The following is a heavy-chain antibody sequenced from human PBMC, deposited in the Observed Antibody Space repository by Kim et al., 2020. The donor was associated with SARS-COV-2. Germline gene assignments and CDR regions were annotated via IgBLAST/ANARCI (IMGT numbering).Heavy chain of an antibody. J-gene: IGHJ2*01. V-gene: IGHV3-74*01. D-gene: IGHD3-16*01. CDR3: AREGGDGGWYFDL. CDR2: INSDGSST. CDR1: GFSFSSYW. Sequence: GGSLRLSCAASGFSFSSYWMHWVRQAPGKGLVWVSRINSDGSSTNYADSVKGRFTISRDNAKNTLYLQMNSLRAEDTAVYYCAREGGDGGWYFDLWGRGTLVTVSS.